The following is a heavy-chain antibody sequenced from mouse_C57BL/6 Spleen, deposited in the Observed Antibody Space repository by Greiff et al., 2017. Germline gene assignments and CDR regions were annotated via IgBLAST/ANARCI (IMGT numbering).Heavy chain of an antibody. D-gene: IGHD2-4*01. J-gene: IGHJ2*01. V-gene: IGHV1-52*01. CDR3: ARVGYYDYNQYDFDY. CDR2: IDPSDSET. CDR1: GYTFTSYW. Sequence: VQLQQPGAELVRPGSSVKLSCKASGYTFTSYWMHWVKQRPIQGLEWIGNIDPSDSETHYNQKFKDKATLTVDKSSSTAYMQRSSLTSEDSAVYYCARVGYYDYNQYDFDYGGQGTTLTVSS.